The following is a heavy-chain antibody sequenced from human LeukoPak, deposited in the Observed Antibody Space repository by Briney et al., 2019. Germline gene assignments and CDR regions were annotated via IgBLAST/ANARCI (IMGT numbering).Heavy chain of an antibody. V-gene: IGHV4-39*01. D-gene: IGHD6-19*01. CDR2: IYYTGDA. CDR1: GDSITSSSYY. Sequence: PSETLSLTCTVSGDSITSSSYYWGWIRQPPGKGLEWIGSIYYTGDAYYNPSLKSRVSISVDTSNNQFSLKLDSVTAADTAVYYCTRPRGGAVAVDYWGQGTLVTVSS. J-gene: IGHJ4*02. CDR3: TRPRGGAVAVDY.